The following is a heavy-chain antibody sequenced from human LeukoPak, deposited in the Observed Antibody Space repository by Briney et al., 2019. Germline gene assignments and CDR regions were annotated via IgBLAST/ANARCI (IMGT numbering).Heavy chain of an antibody. J-gene: IGHJ4*02. Sequence: GGSLRLSCAASGFTFSSYWMHWVRQAPGKGLVWVSRINSNGSTTNYADSVKGRFTISRDNAKNTLYLQMNSLRAEDTAVYYCARRSSGSPPYYFDYWGQGTLVTVSS. CDR1: GFTFSSYW. CDR2: INSNGSTT. CDR3: ARRSSGSPPYYFDY. V-gene: IGHV3-74*01. D-gene: IGHD1-26*01.